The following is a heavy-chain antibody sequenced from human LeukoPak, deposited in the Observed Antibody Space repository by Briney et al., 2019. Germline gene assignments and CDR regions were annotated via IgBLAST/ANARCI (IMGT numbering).Heavy chain of an antibody. Sequence: PGGSLRLSCAASGFTFSNYALSWARQAPGKGLEWVSTISDTSTNTYYADSVTGRFTISRDNSMNTLYLQMNSLRAEDTAIYFCAKVPYPDYGSWRPPFMDVWGQGTTVAVSS. V-gene: IGHV3-23*01. J-gene: IGHJ6*02. D-gene: IGHD3-10*01. CDR1: GFTFSNYA. CDR3: AKVPYPDYGSWRPPFMDV. CDR2: ISDTSTNT.